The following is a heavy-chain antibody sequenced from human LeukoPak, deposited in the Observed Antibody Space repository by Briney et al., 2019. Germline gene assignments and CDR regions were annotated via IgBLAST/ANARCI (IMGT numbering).Heavy chain of an antibody. CDR2: IYYSGST. Sequence: SETLSLTCTVSGGSISSYYWSWIRQPPVKGLEWIGYIYYSGSTNYNPSLKSRVTISVDTSKNQFSLKLSSVTAADTAVYYCATGYSSSWYPLLFDYWGQGTLVTVSS. D-gene: IGHD6-13*01. CDR3: ATGYSSSWYPLLFDY. V-gene: IGHV4-59*08. J-gene: IGHJ4*02. CDR1: GGSISSYY.